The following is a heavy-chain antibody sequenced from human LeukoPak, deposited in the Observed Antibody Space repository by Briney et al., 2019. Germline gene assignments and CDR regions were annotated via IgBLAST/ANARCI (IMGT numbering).Heavy chain of an antibody. V-gene: IGHV4-59*01. CDR1: GGSISSYY. J-gene: IGHJ4*02. Sequence: SETLSLTCTVSGGSISSYYWSWIRQPPGKGLEWIGYIYYDGSTNYNPSLKSRVTISVDTSKNQFSLKLSSVTAADTAVYYCARVAMAENYYDSSGYFDYWGQGTLVTVSS. CDR3: ARVAMAENYYDSSGYFDY. CDR2: IYYDGST. D-gene: IGHD3-22*01.